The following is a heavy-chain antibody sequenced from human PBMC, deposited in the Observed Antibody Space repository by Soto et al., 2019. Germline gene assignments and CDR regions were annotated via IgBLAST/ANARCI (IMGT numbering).Heavy chain of an antibody. Sequence: QVQLQESGPGLVKPSETLSLTCTVSGGSVSSGSYYWSWIRQPPGKGLEWIGYIYYSGSTNYNPSLKSRVTISVDTSKNRFSLKLSSVTAANTAVYYCARSNAYNDVWSGYFDYWGQGTLVTVSS. CDR3: ARSNAYNDVWSGYFDY. V-gene: IGHV4-61*01. CDR1: GGSVSSGSYY. CDR2: IYYSGST. J-gene: IGHJ4*02. D-gene: IGHD3-3*01.